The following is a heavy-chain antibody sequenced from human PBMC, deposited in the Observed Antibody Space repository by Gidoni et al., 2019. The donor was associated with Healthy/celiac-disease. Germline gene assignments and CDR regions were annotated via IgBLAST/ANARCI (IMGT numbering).Heavy chain of an antibody. V-gene: IGHV3-30-3*01. Sequence: QVQLVESGGGVVQPGRSLRLSCAASGFTFSSYAMHWVRQAPGKGLEWVAVISYDGSNKYYADSVKGRFTISRDNSKNTLYLQMNSLRAEDTAVYYCARGYDILTYGMDVWGQGTTVTVSS. CDR1: GFTFSSYA. CDR2: ISYDGSNK. J-gene: IGHJ6*02. D-gene: IGHD3-9*01. CDR3: ARGYDILTYGMDV.